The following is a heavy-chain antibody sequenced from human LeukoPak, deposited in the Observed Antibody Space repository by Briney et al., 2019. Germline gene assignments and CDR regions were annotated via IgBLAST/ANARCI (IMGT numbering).Heavy chain of an antibody. CDR2: INDSGDST. V-gene: IGHV3-23*01. CDR3: AKSLDLAVAGIDY. J-gene: IGHJ4*02. CDR1: GFTFSIHA. Sequence: GGSLRLSCAASGFTFSIHAMSWVRQALGKGLKWVSGINDSGDSTYHADSVKGWFTISRDNSKNTLYLQMNSLRAEDTAVYYCAKSLDLAVAGIDYWGQGTLVTVSS. D-gene: IGHD6-19*01.